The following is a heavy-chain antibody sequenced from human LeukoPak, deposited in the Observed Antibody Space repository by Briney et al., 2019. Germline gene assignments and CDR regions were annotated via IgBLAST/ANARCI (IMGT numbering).Heavy chain of an antibody. CDR2: INTDGSST. J-gene: IGHJ4*02. V-gene: IGHV3-74*01. Sequence: GGSLRLSCAASRFTFSNYWMHWVRQAPGKGLVWVSRINTDGSSTTYADFVKGRFTISRDNATNTLYLQMNSLRAEDTAVYFCSRGYSGNYRVDYWGQGTLVTVSS. D-gene: IGHD1-26*01. CDR3: SRGYSGNYRVDY. CDR1: RFTFSNYW.